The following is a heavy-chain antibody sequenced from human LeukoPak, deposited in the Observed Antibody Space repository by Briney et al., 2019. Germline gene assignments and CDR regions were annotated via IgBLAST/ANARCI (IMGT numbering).Heavy chain of an antibody. CDR1: GYTFTSYG. CDR3: ARVGYYDSSGSFDY. V-gene: IGHV1-18*01. D-gene: IGHD3-22*01. Sequence: ASVKVSCKASGYTFTSYGISWVRQAPGQGLEWMGWISAYNGNTDYAQKLQGRVAMTTDTSTSTAYMELRSLRSDDTAVYYCARVGYYDSSGSFDYWGQGTLVTVSS. J-gene: IGHJ4*02. CDR2: ISAYNGNT.